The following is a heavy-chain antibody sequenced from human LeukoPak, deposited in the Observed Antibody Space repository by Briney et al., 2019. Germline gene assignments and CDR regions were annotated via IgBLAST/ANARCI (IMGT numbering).Heavy chain of an antibody. J-gene: IGHJ4*02. CDR1: GGSFSGYY. V-gene: IGHV4-34*01. D-gene: IGHD2-15*01. CDR3: ARGSQSLGYCSGGSCRAKIFDY. Sequence: SETPSLTCAVYGGSFSGYYWSWIRQPPGKGLEWIGEINHSGSTNYNPSLKSRVTISVDTSKNQFSLKLSSVTAADTAVYYCARGSQSLGYCSGGSCRAKIFDYWGQRTLVTVSS. CDR2: INHSGST.